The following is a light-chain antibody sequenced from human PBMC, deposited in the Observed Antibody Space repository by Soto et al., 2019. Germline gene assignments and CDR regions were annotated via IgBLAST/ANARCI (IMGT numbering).Light chain of an antibody. CDR3: ASWDASLNGWV. CDR1: SSNIGTNY. J-gene: IGLJ3*02. Sequence: QSVLTQPPSASGTPGQRVTISCSGGSSNIGTNYVYWYQQLPGTAPKLLIHRSNQRPSGVPGRFSGSKSGTSASLAISGLQSEDEADYYCASWDASLNGWVFGGGTKLTVL. CDR2: RSN. V-gene: IGLV1-44*01.